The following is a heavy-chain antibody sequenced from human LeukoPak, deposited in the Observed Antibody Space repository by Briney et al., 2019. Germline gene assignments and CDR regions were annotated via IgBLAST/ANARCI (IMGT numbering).Heavy chain of an antibody. D-gene: IGHD3-10*01. V-gene: IGHV3-7*01. J-gene: IGHJ4*02. CDR3: ARTRLWFGEFYFDY. CDR1: GFTFNSYT. CDR2: IKQDGSEK. Sequence: PGGSLRLSCAASGFTFNSYTMHWVRQAPGKGLEWVANIKQDGSEKYYVDSVKGRFTISRDNAKNSLYLQMNSLRAEDTAVYYCARTRLWFGEFYFDYWGQGTLVTVSS.